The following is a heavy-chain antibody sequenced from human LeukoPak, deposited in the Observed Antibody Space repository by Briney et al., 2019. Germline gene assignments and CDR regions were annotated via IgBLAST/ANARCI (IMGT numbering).Heavy chain of an antibody. CDR1: GFTFSSYA. CDR3: AKDLYGYYAMDV. CDR2: ISGSGGST. J-gene: IGHJ6*02. V-gene: IGHV3-23*01. Sequence: PGGSLRLSCAASGFTFSSYAMSWVRQAPGEGLGWVSTISGSGGSTYYADSVKGRFTISRDNSKNTLYLQMNSLRVEDTAVYYCAKDLYGYYAMDVWGQGTTVTVSS. D-gene: IGHD3-10*01.